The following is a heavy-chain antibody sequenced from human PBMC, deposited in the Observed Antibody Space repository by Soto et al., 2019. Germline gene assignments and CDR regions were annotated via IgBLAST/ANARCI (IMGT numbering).Heavy chain of an antibody. V-gene: IGHV6-1*01. CDR3: AKDKGRTLQN. CDR2: TFYRSKWYN. J-gene: IGHJ4*02. Sequence: PSQTRSLTCAIPGDSVSSNSAAWNSVRQSPSRGLEWLGRTFYRSKWYNDYAVSVKSRITSNRERSKNQSSLQLNSVTPEDTGVYYCAKDKGRTLQNWGQGTLVSSPQ. CDR1: GDSVSSNSAA. D-gene: IGHD2-15*01.